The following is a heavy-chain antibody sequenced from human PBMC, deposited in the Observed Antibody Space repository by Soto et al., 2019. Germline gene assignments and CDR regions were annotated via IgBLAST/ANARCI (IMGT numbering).Heavy chain of an antibody. J-gene: IGHJ3*02. V-gene: IGHV3-49*03. CDR1: GFTFGDYA. D-gene: IGHD3-3*01. CDR3: TSSFGVVIIDDAFDI. Sequence: PGGSLRLSCTASGFTFGDYAMSWFRQAPGKGLEWVGFIRSKAYGGTTEYAASVKGRLTISRDDSKSIAYLQMNSLKTEDTAVYYCTSSFGVVIIDDAFDIWGQGTMVTVSS. CDR2: IRSKAYGGTT.